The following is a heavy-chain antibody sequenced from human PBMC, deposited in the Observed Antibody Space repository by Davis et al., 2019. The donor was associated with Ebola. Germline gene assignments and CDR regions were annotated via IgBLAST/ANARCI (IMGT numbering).Heavy chain of an antibody. Sequence: ESLKISCVASGFSFSSYWMNWIRQSPGKGLEWIGEINHSGSTNYNPSLNSRVTMSVDTSKNQFSLKLTSVTAADTAVFYCARGPTRYYFDYWGQGILVTVSS. V-gene: IGHV4-34*01. CDR2: INHSGST. D-gene: IGHD4-11*01. CDR1: GFSFSSYW. J-gene: IGHJ4*02. CDR3: ARGPTRYYFDY.